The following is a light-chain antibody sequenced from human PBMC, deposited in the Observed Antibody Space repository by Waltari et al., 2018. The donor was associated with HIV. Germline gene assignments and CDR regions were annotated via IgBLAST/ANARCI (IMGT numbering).Light chain of an antibody. V-gene: IGLV10-54*01. CDR3: SAWDSRLNAWI. CDR2: RSA. CDR1: NDNVGNQG. Sequence: QAGLTQPPSVSKGLKETATLTCTGNNDNVGNQGAAWLQQHQGQPPRHLAHRSAKRPADISQRFSASRSGNTSSLTITGLQPEDEADYHCSAWDSRLNAWIFGGGTKLTVL. J-gene: IGLJ2*01.